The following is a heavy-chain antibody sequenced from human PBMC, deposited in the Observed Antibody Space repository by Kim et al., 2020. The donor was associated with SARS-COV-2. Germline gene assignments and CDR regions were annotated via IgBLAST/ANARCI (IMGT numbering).Heavy chain of an antibody. J-gene: IGHJ4*02. D-gene: IGHD3-10*01. Sequence: GGSLRLSCSASGFTFSSYAMHWVRQAPGKGLEYVSAISSNGGSTYYADSVKGRFTISRDNSKNTLYLQMSSLRAEDTAVYYCVKPSMVRGVTSWYFDYWGQGTLVTVSS. CDR2: ISSNGGST. CDR3: VKPSMVRGVTSWYFDY. V-gene: IGHV3-64D*06. CDR1: GFTFSSYA.